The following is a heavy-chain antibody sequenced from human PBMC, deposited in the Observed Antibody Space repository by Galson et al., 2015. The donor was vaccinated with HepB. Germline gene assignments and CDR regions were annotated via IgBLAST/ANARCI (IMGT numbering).Heavy chain of an antibody. CDR1: GGTFSSYT. CDR3: ARAREGDDYGDYFYGGSLDY. CDR2: IIPILGIA. V-gene: IGHV1-69*02. J-gene: IGHJ4*02. D-gene: IGHD4-17*01. Sequence: SVKASCKASGGTFSSYTISWVRQAPGQGLEWMGRIIPILGIANYAQKFQGRVTITADKSTSTAYMELSSLRSEDTTVYYCARAREGDDYGDYFYGGSLDYWGQGTLVTVSS.